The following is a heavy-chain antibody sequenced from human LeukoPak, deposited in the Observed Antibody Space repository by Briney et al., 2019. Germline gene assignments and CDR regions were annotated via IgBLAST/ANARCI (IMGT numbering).Heavy chain of an antibody. J-gene: IGHJ4*02. CDR3: AKEAPWATAMVILIDY. CDR2: VKSRADGGTA. V-gene: IGHV3-15*01. CDR1: GFTFSNAW. Sequence: GGSLRLSCAASGFTFSNAWMSWVRQAPGKGLEWVGRVKSRADGGTADYGAPVKGRFTISRDNSKNTVYLQMNSLRIEDTAVYYCAKEAPWATAMVILIDYWGQGTLVTVSS. D-gene: IGHD5-18*01.